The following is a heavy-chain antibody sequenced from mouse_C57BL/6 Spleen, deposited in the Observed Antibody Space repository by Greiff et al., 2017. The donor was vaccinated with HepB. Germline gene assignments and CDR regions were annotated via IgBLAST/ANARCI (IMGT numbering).Heavy chain of an antibody. J-gene: IGHJ2*01. CDR1: GYTFTDYY. V-gene: IGHV1-26*01. CDR3: ARSLPYLYYFDY. D-gene: IGHD5-5*01. CDR2: INPNNGGT. Sequence: EVQLQQSGPELVKPGASVKISCKASGYTFTDYYMNWVKQSHGKSLEWIGDINPNNGGTSYNQKFKGKATLTVDKSSSTAYMELRSLTSEDSAVYYCARSLPYLYYFDYWGQGTTLTVSS.